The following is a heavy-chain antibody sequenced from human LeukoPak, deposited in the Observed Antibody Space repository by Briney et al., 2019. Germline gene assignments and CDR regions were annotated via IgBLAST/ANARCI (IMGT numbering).Heavy chain of an antibody. J-gene: IGHJ6*03. Sequence: GGSLRLSCAASGFTFSSYSMNWVRQAPGKGLEWVSSISSSSSYIYYADSVKGRFTISRDNAKNSLYLQMNSLRAEDTAVYFCARGLFGVVAGAYYYYMDVWGKGTTVTVSS. CDR1: GFTFSSYS. CDR3: ARGLFGVVAGAYYYYMDV. CDR2: ISSSSSYI. D-gene: IGHD3-3*01. V-gene: IGHV3-21*01.